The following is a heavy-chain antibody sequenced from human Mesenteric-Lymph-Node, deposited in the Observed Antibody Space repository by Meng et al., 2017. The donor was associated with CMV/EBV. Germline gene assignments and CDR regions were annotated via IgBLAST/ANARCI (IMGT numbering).Heavy chain of an antibody. J-gene: IGHJ5*02. Sequence: FTSYDINWVRQATGQGLEWVGWMDPNSGNAGSAQKFQGRVTISRNTSISTAYMELSSLRSEDTAVYYCARLSSITTLWGITRTGFDPWGQGTLVTVSS. CDR3: ARLSSITTLWGITRTGFDP. CDR2: MDPNSGNA. D-gene: IGHD3-10*01. CDR1: FTSYD. V-gene: IGHV1-8*01.